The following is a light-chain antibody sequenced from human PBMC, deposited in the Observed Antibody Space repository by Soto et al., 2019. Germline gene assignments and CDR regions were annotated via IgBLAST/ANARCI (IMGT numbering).Light chain of an antibody. J-gene: IGKJ4*01. CDR1: QDIDKY. CDR2: EAS. CDR3: QQYRSYPPT. Sequence: DIQMTQSPSSLSASVGDRVTITCRASQDIDKYLAWFQQKSGKAPRSLIYEASYLQSGVSSKFSGSGFGTDFTLTISSLQPEDFATYYCQQYRSYPPTFGGGTKVEIK. V-gene: IGKV1-16*02.